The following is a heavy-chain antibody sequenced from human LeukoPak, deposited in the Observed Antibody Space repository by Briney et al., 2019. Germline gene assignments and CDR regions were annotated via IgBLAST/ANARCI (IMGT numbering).Heavy chain of an antibody. J-gene: IGHJ4*02. Sequence: PGGSLRLSCAASGFSFGDYAMHWVRQAPGKGLEWVSGVNWNGGSLGYADSVKGRFAISRDNAKNSLYLQMDSLRAEDTAVYYCARGRNGWYHNFDYWGQGTLVTVSS. CDR2: VNWNGGSL. CDR3: ARGRNGWYHNFDY. V-gene: IGHV3-9*01. CDR1: GFSFGDYA. D-gene: IGHD6-19*01.